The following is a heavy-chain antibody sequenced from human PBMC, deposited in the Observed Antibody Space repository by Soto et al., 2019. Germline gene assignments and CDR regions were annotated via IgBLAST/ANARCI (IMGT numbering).Heavy chain of an antibody. V-gene: IGHV3-48*01. CDR1: GFTFSSYS. Sequence: GGSLRLSCAASGFTFSSYSMNWVRQAPGKGLEWVSYISSSSSTIYYADSVKGRFTISRDNAKNSLYLQMNSLRAEDKAVYYCAIWAYYYYYYMDVWGKGTTVTVSS. D-gene: IGHD7-27*01. CDR3: AIWAYYYYYYMDV. J-gene: IGHJ6*03. CDR2: ISSSSSTI.